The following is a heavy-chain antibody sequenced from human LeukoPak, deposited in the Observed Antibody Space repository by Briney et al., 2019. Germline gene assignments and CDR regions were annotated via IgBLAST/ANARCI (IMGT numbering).Heavy chain of an antibody. CDR1: GFTFSNYV. CDR3: AKPRTTAGTLDYFDY. CDR2: TLSDGSSK. Sequence: PGGSLRLLCAAAGFTFSNYVMHWGRQAPGKGLEGVAFTLSDGSSKYYADSVKGRFTISRDNSKNTLYLQMNSLRPEDTAVYYCAKPRTTAGTLDYFDYWGQGTLVTVSS. J-gene: IGHJ4*02. D-gene: IGHD6-19*01. V-gene: IGHV3-30*02.